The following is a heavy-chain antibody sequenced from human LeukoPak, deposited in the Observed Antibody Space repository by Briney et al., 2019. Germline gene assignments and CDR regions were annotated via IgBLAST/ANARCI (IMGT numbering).Heavy chain of an antibody. CDR3: AREVNYGFDC. CDR1: GFTLSNYW. CDR2: IKQDGSEK. Sequence: GGSLRLSCAASGFTLSNYWMSWIRQAPGKGLEWVANIKQDGSEKYYVDSVKGRFTISRDNSKNTLFLQMNTLRAEDTAVYYCAREVNYGFDCWGQGALVTVSS. J-gene: IGHJ5*01. D-gene: IGHD3-10*01. V-gene: IGHV3-7*03.